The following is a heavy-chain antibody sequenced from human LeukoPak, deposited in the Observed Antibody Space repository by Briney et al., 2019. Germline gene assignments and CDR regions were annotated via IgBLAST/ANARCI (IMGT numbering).Heavy chain of an antibody. CDR3: VRIPF. D-gene: IGHD2-21*01. CDR2: INSDGAAT. J-gene: IGHJ4*02. CDR1: GFTFSSYY. V-gene: IGHV3-74*01. Sequence: GGSLRLSCAASGFTFSSYYMHWVRQVPGKGLVWVSRINSDGAATTYADSVKGRFTTSRDNAKNTVYLQMNSLRAEDTAVYYCVRIPFWGQGTLVTASS.